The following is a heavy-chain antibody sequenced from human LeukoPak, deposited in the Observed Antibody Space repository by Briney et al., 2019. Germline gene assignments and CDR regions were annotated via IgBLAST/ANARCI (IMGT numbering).Heavy chain of an antibody. CDR2: IYSSGST. V-gene: IGHV4-4*07. CDR1: GGSIHRYY. D-gene: IGHD4-23*01. CDR3: ARGGKATVVTM. J-gene: IGHJ4*02. Sequence: SETLSLTCTVSGGSIHRYYWSWIRQPAGKGLEGIGRIYSSGSTNYNPSLKSRVPMSEDTSKNQFYRKWTAVTAADTGLYDGARGGKATVVTMWGQGILVTVSS.